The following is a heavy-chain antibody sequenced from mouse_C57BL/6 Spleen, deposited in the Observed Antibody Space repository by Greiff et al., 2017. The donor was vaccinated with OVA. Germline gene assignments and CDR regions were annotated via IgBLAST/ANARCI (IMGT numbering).Heavy chain of an antibody. D-gene: IGHD1-1*01. CDR2: ISDGGSYT. CDR3: ARDPTVVGQGAMDY. V-gene: IGHV5-4*01. Sequence: EVQGVESGGGLVKPGGSLKLSCAASGFTFSSYAMSWVRQTPEKRLEWVATISDGGSYTYYPDNVKGRFTISRDNAKNNLYLQMSHLKSEDTAMYYCARDPTVVGQGAMDYWGQGTSVTVSS. CDR1: GFTFSSYA. J-gene: IGHJ4*01.